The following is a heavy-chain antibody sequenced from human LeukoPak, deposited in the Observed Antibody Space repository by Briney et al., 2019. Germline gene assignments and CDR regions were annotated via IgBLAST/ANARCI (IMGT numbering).Heavy chain of an antibody. D-gene: IGHD3-22*01. V-gene: IGHV1-69*13. CDR3: ARDAHYYDSSGYSFDY. CDR2: IIPIFGTA. Sequence: GASVKVSCKASGGTFSIYAISWVRQAPGQGLEWMGGIIPIFGTANYAQKFQGRVTITADESTSTAYMELSSLRSEDTAVYYCARDAHYYDSSGYSFDYWGQGTLVTVSS. CDR1: GGTFSIYA. J-gene: IGHJ4*02.